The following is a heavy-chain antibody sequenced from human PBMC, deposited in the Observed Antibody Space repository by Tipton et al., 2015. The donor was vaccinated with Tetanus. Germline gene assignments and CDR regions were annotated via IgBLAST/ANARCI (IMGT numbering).Heavy chain of an antibody. D-gene: IGHD4-17*01. V-gene: IGHV3-48*01. CDR1: GFSFSSFL. CDR2: ISSSSSTI. CDR3: ARDPAGYGDYEEGGATFDY. J-gene: IGHJ4*02. Sequence: QLVQSGGGLVQPGRSLRLSCAASGFSFSSFLMTWVRQAPGKGLEWVSYISSSSSTIYYADSVKGRFTISRDNAKNSLYLQMNSLRAEDTAVYYCARDPAGYGDYEEGGATFDYWGQGTLVTVSS.